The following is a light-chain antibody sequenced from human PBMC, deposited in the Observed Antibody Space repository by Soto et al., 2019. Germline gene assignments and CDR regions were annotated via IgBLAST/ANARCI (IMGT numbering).Light chain of an antibody. CDR2: GAS. V-gene: IGKV3-20*01. CDR3: QQYGDSPYN. CDR1: QSFSDSY. J-gene: IGKJ2*01. Sequence: EIVLTQSPGTLSLSPGERVTLSCRASQSFSDSYLAWYQQKSGQAPRLPIYGASTRATGIPDRFSGSGSGTDFILTISRLEPEDFAVYYCQQYGDSPYNFGQGTKLEIK.